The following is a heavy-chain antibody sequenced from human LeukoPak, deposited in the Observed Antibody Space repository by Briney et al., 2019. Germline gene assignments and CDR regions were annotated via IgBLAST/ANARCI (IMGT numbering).Heavy chain of an antibody. D-gene: IGHD4-11*01. V-gene: IGHV4-34*01. Sequence: PSETLSLTCAVYGGSFSGYYWSWIRQPPGKGPEWIGEINHSGSTNYNPSLKSRVTISVDTSKNQFSLKLSSVTAADTAVYYCARLHGPYDAFDIWGQGTMVTVSS. CDR2: INHSGST. CDR1: GGSFSGYY. J-gene: IGHJ3*02. CDR3: ARLHGPYDAFDI.